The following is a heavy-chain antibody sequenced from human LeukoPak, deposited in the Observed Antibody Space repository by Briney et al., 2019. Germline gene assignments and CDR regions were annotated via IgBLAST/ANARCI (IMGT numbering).Heavy chain of an antibody. D-gene: IGHD5-18*01. V-gene: IGHV1-58*01. J-gene: IGHJ4*02. CDR3: AAPSRIQLDY. Sequence: TVKVSCKASGFTFSSSAVQWVRQARGRRLEWIGWIVVGSGNTNYAQKFQERVAITRDVSTSTAYMELTSLRSEDTAVYYCAAPSRIQLDYWGQGTLVTVSS. CDR1: GFTFSSSA. CDR2: IVVGSGNT.